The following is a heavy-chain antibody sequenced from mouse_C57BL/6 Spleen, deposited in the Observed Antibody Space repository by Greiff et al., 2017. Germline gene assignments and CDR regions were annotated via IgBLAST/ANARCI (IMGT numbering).Heavy chain of an antibody. V-gene: IGHV5-6*01. CDR1: GFTFSSYG. J-gene: IGHJ4*01. CDR3: AKWLLRTYAMDY. Sequence: EVMLVESGGDLVKPGGSLKLSCAASGFTFSSYGMSWVRQTPDKRLEWVATISSGGSYTYYPDSVKGRVTISRDTAKNTLYLQMGSLKPDDTAMYYCAKWLLRTYAMDYWGQGTSVTDSS. D-gene: IGHD2-3*01. CDR2: ISSGGSYT.